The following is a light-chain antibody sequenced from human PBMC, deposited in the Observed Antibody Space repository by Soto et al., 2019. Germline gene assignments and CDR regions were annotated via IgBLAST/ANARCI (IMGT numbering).Light chain of an antibody. CDR3: QQYYTYPWT. CDR2: EAS. V-gene: IGKV1-8*01. CDR1: QGINTY. Sequence: IRMTQSPSSLSASPGDRVTITCRASQGINTYVAWYQQAPGKAPNLLIYEASTLQSGVPSRFSGSGSGTDFTLTISYLQSEDFATYYCQQYYTYPWTFGQGTKVEIK. J-gene: IGKJ1*01.